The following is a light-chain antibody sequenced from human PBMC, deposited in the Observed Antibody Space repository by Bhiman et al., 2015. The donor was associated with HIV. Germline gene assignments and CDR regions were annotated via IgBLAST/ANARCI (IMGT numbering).Light chain of an antibody. J-gene: IGLJ2*01. Sequence: QSVLTQPPSVSAAPGQTVTISCSGSTSNIGQNFLSWFQHVPGTAPKLLIYENNKRASGIPDRFSGSKSGTSGTLDVTGLQTGDEADYYCGTWDSSLSAEVFGGGTKLTVL. V-gene: IGLV1-51*02. CDR2: ENN. CDR3: GTWDSSLSAEV. CDR1: TSNIGQNF.